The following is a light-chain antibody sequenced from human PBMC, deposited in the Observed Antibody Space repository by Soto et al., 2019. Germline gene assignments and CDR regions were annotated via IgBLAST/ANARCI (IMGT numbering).Light chain of an antibody. CDR2: DAS. Sequence: EIVLTQSAATLSLSPGERATLSCRASQSISSYLAWYQQKPGQAPRLLIYDASNRATGIPARFSGGGSGTDFTLTISSLEPDDFAVYYCQQRSNWQFAFGPGTKVDIK. CDR1: QSISSY. V-gene: IGKV3-11*01. J-gene: IGKJ3*01. CDR3: QQRSNWQFA.